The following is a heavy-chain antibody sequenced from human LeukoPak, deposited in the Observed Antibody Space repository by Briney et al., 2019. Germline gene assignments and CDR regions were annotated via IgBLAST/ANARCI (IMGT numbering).Heavy chain of an antibody. V-gene: IGHV3-30*18. D-gene: IGHD6-19*01. CDR2: ISYDGSNK. CDR1: GFTFSSYA. Sequence: GGSLRLSCAASGFTFSSYAIHWVRQAPGKGLEWVAVISYDGSNKYYADSVKGRFTISRDNSKNTLYLQMNSLRAEDTAVYYCAKQGSGWYDYYYYMDVWGKGTTVTVSS. CDR3: AKQGSGWYDYYYYMDV. J-gene: IGHJ6*03.